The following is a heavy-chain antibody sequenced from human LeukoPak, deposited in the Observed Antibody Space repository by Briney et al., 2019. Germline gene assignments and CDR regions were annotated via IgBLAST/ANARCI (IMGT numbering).Heavy chain of an antibody. V-gene: IGHV4-39*07. CDR1: GGSISSSSYY. J-gene: IGHJ4*02. Sequence: SETLSLTCTVSGGSISSSSYYWGWIRQPPGKGLEWIGSIYYSGSTYYNPSLKSRVTISVDTSKNQFSLKLSSVTAADTAVYYCARVGLYYYGSGSYWDWGQGTLVTVSS. CDR3: ARVGLYYYGSGSYWD. D-gene: IGHD3-10*01. CDR2: IYYSGST.